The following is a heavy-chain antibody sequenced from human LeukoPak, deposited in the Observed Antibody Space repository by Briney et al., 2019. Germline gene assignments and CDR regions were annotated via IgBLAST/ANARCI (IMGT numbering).Heavy chain of an antibody. D-gene: IGHD4-17*01. Sequence: SVKVSCKASGGTFSSYAISWVRQAPGQGLEWMGGTIPIFGTANYAQKFQGRVTITADESTSTAYMELSSLRSEDTAVYYCARARTALTVTSYYYYGMDVWGQGTTVTVSS. CDR2: TIPIFGTA. J-gene: IGHJ6*02. CDR1: GGTFSSYA. V-gene: IGHV1-69*13. CDR3: ARARTALTVTSYYYYGMDV.